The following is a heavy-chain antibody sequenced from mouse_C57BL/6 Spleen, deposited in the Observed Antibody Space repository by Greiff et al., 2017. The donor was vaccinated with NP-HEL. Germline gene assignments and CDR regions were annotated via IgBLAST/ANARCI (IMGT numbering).Heavy chain of an antibody. J-gene: IGHJ3*01. V-gene: IGHV1-18*01. CDR2: INPNNGGT. CDR3: ARGTGVFAY. D-gene: IGHD4-1*01. CDR1: GYTFTDYN. Sequence: VQLQQPGAELVKPGASVKIPCKASGYTFTDYNMDWVKQSHGKSLEWIGDINPNNGGTIYNQKFKGKATLTVDKSSSTAYMELRSLTSEDTAVYYCARGTGVFAYWGQGTLVTVSA.